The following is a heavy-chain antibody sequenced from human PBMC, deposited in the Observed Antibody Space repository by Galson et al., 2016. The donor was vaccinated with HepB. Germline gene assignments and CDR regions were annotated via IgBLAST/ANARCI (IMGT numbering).Heavy chain of an antibody. CDR3: ATDVAGVLTWSFDL. V-gene: IGHV1-24*01. D-gene: IGHD2-15*01. CDR1: GHTLSEVS. Sequence: SVKVSCKVSGHTLSEVSMHWVRQPPGKGLEWMGGFDPEDRETVYAQQFQGRVTMTEDTSADTAYMELSSLRSDDTAVYYCATDVAGVLTWSFDLWGQGTMVSVSS. J-gene: IGHJ3*01. CDR2: FDPEDRET.